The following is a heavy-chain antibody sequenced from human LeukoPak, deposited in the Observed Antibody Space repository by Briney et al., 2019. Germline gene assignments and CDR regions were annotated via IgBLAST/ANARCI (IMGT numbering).Heavy chain of an antibody. CDR3: ARVGAYYYMDV. J-gene: IGHJ6*03. CDR2: IYYSGST. V-gene: IGHV4-39*07. Sequence: PSETLSLTCTVSGGSISSSSYYWGWIRQPPGKGLEWIGSIYYSGSTYYNPSLKSRVTISVDTSKNQFSLKLSSVTAADTAVYYCARVGAYYYMDVWGKGTTVTVSS. D-gene: IGHD3-16*01. CDR1: GGSISSSSYY.